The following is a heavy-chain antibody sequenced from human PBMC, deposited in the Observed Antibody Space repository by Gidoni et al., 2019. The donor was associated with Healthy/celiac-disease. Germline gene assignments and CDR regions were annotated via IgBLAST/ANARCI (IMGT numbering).Heavy chain of an antibody. V-gene: IGHV3-15*01. CDR3: TTVIVVVVAATLDY. D-gene: IGHD2-15*01. CDR2: IKSKTDGGTT. J-gene: IGHJ4*02. CDR1: GFTFSNAW. Sequence: EVQLVESGGGLVKPGGSLRLSCAASGFTFSNAWMSWVRQAPGKGLGWVGRIKSKTDGGTTDYAAPVKGRFTISRDDSKNTLYLQMNSLKTEDTAVYYCTTVIVVVVAATLDYWGQGTLVTVSS.